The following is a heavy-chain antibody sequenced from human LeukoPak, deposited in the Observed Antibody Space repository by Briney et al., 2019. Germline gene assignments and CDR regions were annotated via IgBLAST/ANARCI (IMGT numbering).Heavy chain of an antibody. J-gene: IGHJ4*02. CDR2: ISWNSGSI. V-gene: IGHV3-9*03. D-gene: IGHD6-6*01. CDR3: AKGLVGSSIADFFDY. Sequence: GGSLRLSCAASGFTFDDYAMHWVRQAPGRGLEWVSGISWNSGSIGYADSVKGRFTISRDNAKNSLYLQMNSLRGEDMALYYCAKGLVGSSIADFFDYWGQGILVTVSS. CDR1: GFTFDDYA.